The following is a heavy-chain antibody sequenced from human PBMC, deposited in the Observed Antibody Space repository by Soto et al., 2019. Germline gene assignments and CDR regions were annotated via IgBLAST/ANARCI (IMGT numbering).Heavy chain of an antibody. Sequence: EASVKVSCKASGYTFSSYAMHWVRQAPGQRLEWMGWINAGYGNTKSSQKFQDRVTISRDTSASTAHMELTSLRSEDTAVYYCARDTGDGTFDFWGQGTLVTVSS. D-gene: IGHD7-27*01. J-gene: IGHJ4*02. CDR1: GYTFSSYA. CDR3: ARDTGDGTFDF. V-gene: IGHV1-3*01. CDR2: INAGYGNT.